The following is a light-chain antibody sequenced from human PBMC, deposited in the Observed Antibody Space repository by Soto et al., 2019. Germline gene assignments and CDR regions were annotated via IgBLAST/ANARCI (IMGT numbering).Light chain of an antibody. CDR2: YIY. CDR3: KKHNQWHIN. V-gene: IGKV3D-15*01. Sequence: TQSPGTLTHPPGQADSLSCRASQSAGKFLAWYQQKPGQAPRLIIYYIYTRATGIQARFSGSGSGTEFTLTIKSLQSEDSAVYYCKKHNQWHINFGNGTKLEIK. CDR1: QSAGKF. J-gene: IGKJ5*01.